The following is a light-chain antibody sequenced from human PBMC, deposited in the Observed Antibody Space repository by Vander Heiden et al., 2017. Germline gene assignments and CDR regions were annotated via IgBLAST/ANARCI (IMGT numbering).Light chain of an antibody. V-gene: IGLV1-47*01. CDR3: AAWDDSLSVV. CDR1: SSNVGSNS. Sequence: QSVLTQPPSASGTPGQRVTISCSGSSSNVGSNSVYWYQHLPGTAPKLLIYREFQRPSGVPDRFSASKSGTSASLAISGPRSEDEAHYYCAAWDDSLSVVFGGGTKLTVL. J-gene: IGLJ2*01. CDR2: REF.